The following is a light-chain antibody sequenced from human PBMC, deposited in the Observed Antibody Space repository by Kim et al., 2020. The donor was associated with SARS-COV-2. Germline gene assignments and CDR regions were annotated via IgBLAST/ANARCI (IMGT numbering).Light chain of an antibody. CDR1: TGAVTSDHH. J-gene: IGLJ2*01. V-gene: IGLV7-43*01. CDR3: LLYYSADQVV. Sequence: CAASTGAVTSDHHPNWFQQKLGQAPRALIFSTNNKHSWTPARFSGSLLGGKAALTLSGVQPEDEADYYCLLYYSADQVVFGGGTQLTVL. CDR2: STN.